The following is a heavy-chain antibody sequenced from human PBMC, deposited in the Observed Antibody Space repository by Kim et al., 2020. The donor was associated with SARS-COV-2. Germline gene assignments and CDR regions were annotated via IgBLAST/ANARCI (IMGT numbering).Heavy chain of an antibody. D-gene: IGHD5-18*01. CDR2: INGDGSSI. CDR1: GFTFSSYW. Sequence: GGSLRLSCATSGFTFSSYWMHWVRQAPGKGLVWVSRINGDGSSINYADSVKGRFTISRDNAKNTLYLQMNSLRAEDAAVYYCARFNVETTRGYWGQGSLV. J-gene: IGHJ4*02. CDR3: ARFNVETTRGY. V-gene: IGHV3-74*01.